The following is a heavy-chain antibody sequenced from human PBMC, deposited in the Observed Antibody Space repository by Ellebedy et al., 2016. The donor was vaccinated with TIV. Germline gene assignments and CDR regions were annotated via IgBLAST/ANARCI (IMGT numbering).Heavy chain of an antibody. CDR3: ARAQGYCSGGSCYVWFDP. CDR2: IYYSGST. V-gene: IGHV4-39*01. D-gene: IGHD2-15*01. CDR1: GGSISSSSYY. Sequence: MPSETLSLTCTVSGGSISSSSYYWGWIRQPPGKGLEWIGSIYYSGSTYYNPSLKSRVTISVDTSKNQFSLKLSSVTAADTAVYYCARAQGYCSGGSCYVWFDPWGQGTLVTVSS. J-gene: IGHJ5*02.